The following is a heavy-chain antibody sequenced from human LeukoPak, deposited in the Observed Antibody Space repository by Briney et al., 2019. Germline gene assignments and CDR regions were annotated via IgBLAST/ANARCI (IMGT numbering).Heavy chain of an antibody. CDR1: GFTFSSYA. CDR3: ARDPYGMDV. CDR2: ISYDGSNK. Sequence: GRSLRLSCAASGFTFSSYAMHWVRQAPGKGLEWVAVISYDGSNKYYADSVKGRFTISRDNSKNTLYLQMNSLRAEDTAVYYCARDPYGMDVWGQGTTVTVSS. V-gene: IGHV3-30-3*01. J-gene: IGHJ6*02.